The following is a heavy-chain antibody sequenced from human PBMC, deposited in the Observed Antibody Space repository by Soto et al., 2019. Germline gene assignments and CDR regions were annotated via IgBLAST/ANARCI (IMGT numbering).Heavy chain of an antibody. D-gene: IGHD3-10*01. CDR1: GYTLSTYG. Sequence: QVQLVQSGAEVKKPGASVKVSCKASGYTLSTYGMSWVRQAPRQGLEWMGWISTYNGNTNYAQKLQDRVTMTADTSTNTVYMELRSLRSDDTAEYFCASWTYGSGRPTGYWGQGTLVIVSS. CDR2: ISTYNGNT. CDR3: ASWTYGSGRPTGY. V-gene: IGHV1-18*01. J-gene: IGHJ4*02.